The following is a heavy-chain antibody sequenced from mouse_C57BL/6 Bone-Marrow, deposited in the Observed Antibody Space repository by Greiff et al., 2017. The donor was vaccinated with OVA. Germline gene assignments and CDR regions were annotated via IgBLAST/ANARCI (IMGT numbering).Heavy chain of an antibody. CDR2: ISSGGDYI. Sequence: EVKLMESGEGLVKPGGSLKLSCAASGFTFSSYAMSWVRQTPEKRLEWVAYISSGGDYIYYADTVKGRFTISRDNARNTLYLQMSSLKSEDTAMYYCTRARGAWGAYWGQGTLVTVSA. CDR3: TRARGAWGAY. V-gene: IGHV5-9-1*02. J-gene: IGHJ3*01. CDR1: GFTFSSYA.